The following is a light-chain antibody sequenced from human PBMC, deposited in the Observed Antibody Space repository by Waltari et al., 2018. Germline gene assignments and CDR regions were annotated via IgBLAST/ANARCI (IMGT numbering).Light chain of an antibody. CDR2: GAS. V-gene: IGKV1-12*01. J-gene: IGKJ3*01. Sequence: DIQMTQSPSSVSASMGDTVTISCRASQDILSWLAWFQQKPETAPKLLIYGASNLKGGVPSRFSGSGSGTHFTLSISSLHPEDFATYYCQQVHSFPFTFGPGTKVDLK. CDR3: QQVHSFPFT. CDR1: QDILSW.